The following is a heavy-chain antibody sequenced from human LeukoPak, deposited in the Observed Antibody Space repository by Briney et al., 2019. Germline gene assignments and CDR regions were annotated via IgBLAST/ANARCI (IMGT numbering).Heavy chain of an antibody. CDR1: GGSISSYY. D-gene: IGHD1-7*01. CDR3: ARALTGTTSIFHH. J-gene: IGHJ1*01. V-gene: IGHV4-59*01. CDR2: ISYSGST. Sequence: SETLSLTCTVSGGSISSYYWNWIRQPPGKGLEWIGYISYSGSTKYNLSLKSRVTISVDTSKNQFSLRVTSLTAADTAVYYCARALTGTTSIFHHWGQGTLVTVSS.